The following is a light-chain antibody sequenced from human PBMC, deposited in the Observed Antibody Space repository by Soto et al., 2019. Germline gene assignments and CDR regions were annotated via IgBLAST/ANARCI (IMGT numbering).Light chain of an antibody. CDR1: SGHSSYA. J-gene: IGLJ3*02. CDR3: QTWGTGIHV. V-gene: IGLV4-69*01. CDR2: LNSDGSH. Sequence: QLVLTQSPSASASLGASVKLTCTLSSGHSSYAIAWHQQQPAKGPRYLMKLNSDGSHSKGDGIPDRFSGSSSGAERYLTISSLQSEDEADYYCQTWGTGIHVFGGGTKLTVL.